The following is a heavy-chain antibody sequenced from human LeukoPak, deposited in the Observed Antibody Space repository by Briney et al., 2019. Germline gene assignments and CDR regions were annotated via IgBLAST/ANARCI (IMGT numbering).Heavy chain of an antibody. CDR2: IYPADSDI. J-gene: IGHJ5*02. CDR1: GYSINNYW. V-gene: IGHV5-51*01. CDR3: ARQDYCSGGSCYTWFDP. D-gene: IGHD2-15*01. Sequence: PGESLKISCKGSGYSINNYWIGWVRQMPGKGLEWMGIIYPADSDIRYSPSFQGQVTISADKSISTAYLQWSSLKASDTAMYYCARQDYCSGGSCYTWFDPWGQGTLVTVSS.